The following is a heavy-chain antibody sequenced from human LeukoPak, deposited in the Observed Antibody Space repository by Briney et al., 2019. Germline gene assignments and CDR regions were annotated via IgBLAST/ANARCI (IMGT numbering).Heavy chain of an antibody. J-gene: IGHJ3*02. V-gene: IGHV4-30-4*01. CDR2: IYYSGST. CDR3: ARDPLGAAPIDI. D-gene: IGHD2-15*01. CDR1: GGSISSHDYY. Sequence: PSETLSLTCTVSGGSISSHDYYWSWIRQPPGKGLEWIGYIYYSGSTYYNPSLKSRVTISVDTSKNQFSLKLSSVTAADTAVYYCARDPLGAAPIDIWGQGTMVTVSS.